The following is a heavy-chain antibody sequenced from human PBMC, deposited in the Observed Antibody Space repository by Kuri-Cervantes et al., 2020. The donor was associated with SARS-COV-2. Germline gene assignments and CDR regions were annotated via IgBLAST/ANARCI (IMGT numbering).Heavy chain of an antibody. Sequence: ASVKVSCKASGYTFTSYGISWVRQAPGQGLEWMGWISAYNGNTNYAQKLQGRVTMTTDTSTGTAYMELRSLRSDDTAVYYCAAGSGYYYEGSEYFQHWGQGTLVTVSS. V-gene: IGHV1-18*01. CDR3: AAGSGYYYEGSEYFQH. J-gene: IGHJ1*01. CDR2: ISAYNGNT. CDR1: GYTFTSYG. D-gene: IGHD3-22*01.